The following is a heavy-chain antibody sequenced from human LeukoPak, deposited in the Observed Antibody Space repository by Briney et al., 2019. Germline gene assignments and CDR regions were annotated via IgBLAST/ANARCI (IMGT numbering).Heavy chain of an antibody. J-gene: IGHJ5*02. Sequence: SETLSLTCTVSGGSISSGDYYWSWIRQPPGKGLEWIGYIFYSGTTYYNPSLKSRVTISVDTSKSQFSRKLSSVTAADTAVYYCASYYSGFDPWGQGTRVTVSS. CDR3: ASYYSGFDP. CDR2: IFYSGTT. D-gene: IGHD3-10*01. CDR1: GGSISSGDYY. V-gene: IGHV4-30-4*01.